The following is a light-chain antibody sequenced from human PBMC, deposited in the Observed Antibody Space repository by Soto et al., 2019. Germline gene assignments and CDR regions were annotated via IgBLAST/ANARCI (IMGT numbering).Light chain of an antibody. V-gene: IGLV2-23*02. J-gene: IGLJ3*02. CDR3: CSYAGSSTGV. CDR2: EVN. CDR1: SSDVGSYNL. Sequence: QSVLTQPASVSGSPGQSITISCTGTSSDVGSYNLVSWFQQHPGKAPKLMIYEVNKRPSGVSYRFSGSKSGNTASLTISGLQAEDVADYYCCSYAGSSTGVFGGGTKLTVL.